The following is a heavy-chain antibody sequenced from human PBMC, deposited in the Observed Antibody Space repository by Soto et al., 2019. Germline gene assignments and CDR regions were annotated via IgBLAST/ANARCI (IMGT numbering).Heavy chain of an antibody. Sequence: SETLSLTCTVSGGSISGSYWSWIRQPPGKRLEWIAYIYYGGSTRYNPSLRSRVTISVDTSKNQFSLKLSSVTAADTAVYYCAKLDGDYVLFNYWGQGTLVTVSS. CDR2: IYYGGST. D-gene: IGHD4-17*01. J-gene: IGHJ4*02. CDR1: GGSISGSY. V-gene: IGHV4-59*08. CDR3: AKLDGDYVLFNY.